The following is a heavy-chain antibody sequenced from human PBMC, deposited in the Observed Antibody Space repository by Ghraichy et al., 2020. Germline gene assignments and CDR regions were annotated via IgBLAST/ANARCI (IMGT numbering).Heavy chain of an antibody. D-gene: IGHD3-10*01. V-gene: IGHV4-34*01. CDR3: ARGGGYFDL. CDR2: INHSGST. Sequence: SETLSLTCAVYGGSFSGYYWSWIRQPPGKGLEWIGEINHSGSTNYNPSLKSRVTISVDTSKNQFSLKLSSVTAADTAVYYCARGGGYFDLWGRGTLVTVSS. J-gene: IGHJ2*01. CDR1: GGSFSGYY.